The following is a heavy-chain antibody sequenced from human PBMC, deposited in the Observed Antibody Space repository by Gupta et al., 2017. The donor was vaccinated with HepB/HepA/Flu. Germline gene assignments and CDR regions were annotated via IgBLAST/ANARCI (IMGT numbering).Heavy chain of an antibody. CDR3: VKGIQKSLYGTTV. CDR2: ISWNSDTI. J-gene: IGHJ6*02. Sequence: EVHLVESGGDLVQPGRSLSLSCAASGFSFDEYSMHWVRQAPGKGPEWVSGISWNSDTIDYAGPVKGRFTISRDNAKNSLYLQMNSLRVDDTALYYCVKGIQKSLYGTTVWGQGTTVTVSS. V-gene: IGHV3-9*01. CDR1: GFSFDEYS. D-gene: IGHD5-18*01.